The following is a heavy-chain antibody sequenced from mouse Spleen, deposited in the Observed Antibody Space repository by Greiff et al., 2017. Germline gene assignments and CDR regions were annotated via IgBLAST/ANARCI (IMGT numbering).Heavy chain of an antibody. J-gene: IGHJ2*01. CDR2: IDPGTGGT. CDR3: TRLMLLRGY. V-gene: IGHV1-15*01. CDR1: GYTFTDYE. D-gene: IGHD1-1*01. Sequence: QVQLKQSGAELVRPGASVTLSCKASGYTFTDYEMHWVKQTPVHGLEWIGAIDPGTGGTAYTQKFKGKAILTADNSSSTAYMELRSLTSEDSAVYYCTRLMLLRGYWGQGTTLTVSS.